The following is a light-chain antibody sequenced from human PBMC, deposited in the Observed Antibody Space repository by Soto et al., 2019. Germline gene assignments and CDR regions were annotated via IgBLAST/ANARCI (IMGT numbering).Light chain of an antibody. CDR1: QSVSNDF. CDR3: QHYDSLPIT. CDR2: GAS. Sequence: EIVLTQSPGTLSLSPRERATLSCRASQSVSNDFLAWYQQKPGQAPRLLIYGASSRATGIPDRFSGGGSGTDFTLTISRLEPEDFAVFYCQHYDSLPITFGQGTRLEIK. J-gene: IGKJ5*01. V-gene: IGKV3-20*01.